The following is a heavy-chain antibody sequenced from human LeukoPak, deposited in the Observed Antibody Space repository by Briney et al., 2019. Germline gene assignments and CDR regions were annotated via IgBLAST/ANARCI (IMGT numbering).Heavy chain of an antibody. CDR3: ARGKKLLWFGELLYYGMDV. V-gene: IGHV4-30-4*01. CDR2: IYYSGST. J-gene: IGHJ6*02. Sequence: SQTLSLTCTVSGGSISSGDYYWSWIRQPPGKGLEWIGYIYYSGSTNYNPSLKSRVTISVDTSKNQFSLKLSSVTAADTAVYYCARGKKLLWFGELLYYGMDVWGQGTTVTVSS. D-gene: IGHD3-10*01. CDR1: GGSISSGDYY.